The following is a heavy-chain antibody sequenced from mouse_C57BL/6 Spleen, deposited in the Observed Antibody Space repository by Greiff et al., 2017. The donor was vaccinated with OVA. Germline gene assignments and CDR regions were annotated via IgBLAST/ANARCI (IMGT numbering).Heavy chain of an antibody. CDR1: GYTFTSYW. Sequence: QVQLKQPGAELVKPGASVKLSCKASGYTFTSYWMHWVKQRPGQGLEWIGMIHPNSGSTNYNEKFKSKATLTVDQSSSTAYMQLSSLTSEDSAVYYCARSGAYHYAMDYWGQGTSVTVSS. D-gene: IGHD2-10*01. J-gene: IGHJ4*01. CDR3: ARSGAYHYAMDY. V-gene: IGHV1-64*01. CDR2: IHPNSGST.